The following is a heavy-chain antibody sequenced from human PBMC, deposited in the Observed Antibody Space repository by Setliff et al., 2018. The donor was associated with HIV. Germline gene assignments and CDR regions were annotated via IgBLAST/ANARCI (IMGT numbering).Heavy chain of an antibody. CDR1: GASITSHN. V-gene: IGHV4-34*01. CDR2: INHDRTT. CDR3: ARGSRQLTIFGVVFKTNYYFMDV. Sequence: SETLSLTCSVSGASITSHNWSWIRQPPGKGLEWIGEINHDRTTNYNPSLKSRVTISVDTSKNQFSLTLNSVTAADTAVYYCARGSRQLTIFGVVFKTNYYFMDVWGKGTAVTVSS. D-gene: IGHD3-3*01. J-gene: IGHJ6*03.